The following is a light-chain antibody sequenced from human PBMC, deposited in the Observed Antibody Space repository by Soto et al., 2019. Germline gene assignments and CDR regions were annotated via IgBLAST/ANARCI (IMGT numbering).Light chain of an antibody. CDR2: RNN. J-gene: IGLJ1*01. Sequence: QSVLTQPPSASDTPGQRVTISCSGSSSNIGSNYVYWYQQLPGTAPKLLIYRNNQRPSGVPDRFSGSKSATSASLAISGLRSEDEADYYCAVWYARLSGNVFGTGTQVTVL. V-gene: IGLV1-47*01. CDR1: SSNIGSNY. CDR3: AVWYARLSGNV.